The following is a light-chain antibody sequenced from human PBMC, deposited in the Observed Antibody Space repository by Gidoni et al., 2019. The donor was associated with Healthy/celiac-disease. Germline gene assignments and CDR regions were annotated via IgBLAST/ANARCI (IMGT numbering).Light chain of an antibody. V-gene: IGKV3-11*01. Sequence: DIVLTQSPATLSLSPGERATLSCRASQSVSSYLAWYQQKPGQAPRLLIYDASNRATGSPARFSGSGSGTDFTLTISSLEPEDFAVYYCQQRSNGPLLTFGGGTKVEIK. CDR3: QQRSNGPLLT. CDR1: QSVSSY. J-gene: IGKJ4*01. CDR2: DAS.